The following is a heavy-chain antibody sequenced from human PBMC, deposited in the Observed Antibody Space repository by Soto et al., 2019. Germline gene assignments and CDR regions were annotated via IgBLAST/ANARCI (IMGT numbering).Heavy chain of an antibody. CDR1: GFTFSSYW. CDR3: ARDRMIHLGELSFFGAPYFDY. Sequence: GGSLRLSCAASGFTFSSYWMSWVRQAPGKGLEWVANIKQDGSEKYYVDSVKGRFTISRDNAKNSLYLQMNSLRAEDTAVYYCARDRMIHLGELSFFGAPYFDYWGQGTLVTVSS. V-gene: IGHV3-7*01. D-gene: IGHD3-16*02. CDR2: IKQDGSEK. J-gene: IGHJ4*02.